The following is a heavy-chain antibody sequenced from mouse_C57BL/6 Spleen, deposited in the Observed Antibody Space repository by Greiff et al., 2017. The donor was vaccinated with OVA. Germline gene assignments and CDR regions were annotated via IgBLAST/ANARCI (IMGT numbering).Heavy chain of an antibody. V-gene: IGHV1-50*01. D-gene: IGHD1-1*01. Sequence: QVQLQQPGAELVKPGASVKLSCKASGYTFTSYWMQWVKQRPGQGLEWIGEIDPSDSYTNYNQKFKGKATLTVDTSSSTAYMQLSSLTSEDSAVYYCARKGFYYGSSRAWFAYWGQGTLVTVSA. CDR1: GYTFTSYW. CDR3: ARKGFYYGSSRAWFAY. J-gene: IGHJ3*01. CDR2: IDPSDSYT.